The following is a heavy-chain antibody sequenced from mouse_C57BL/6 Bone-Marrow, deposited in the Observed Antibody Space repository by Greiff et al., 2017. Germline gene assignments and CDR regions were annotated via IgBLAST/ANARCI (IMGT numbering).Heavy chain of an antibody. D-gene: IGHD2-5*01. CDR3: TRGSNPYAMDY. Sequence: VQLQQSGAELVRPGASVTLSCKASGYTFTDYEMHWVKQTPVHGLEWIGAIDPETGGTAYNQKFKGKAILTADKSSSTAYMELRSLTSEDSAVYYCTRGSNPYAMDYWGQGTSVTVSS. J-gene: IGHJ4*01. V-gene: IGHV1-15*01. CDR1: GYTFTDYE. CDR2: IDPETGGT.